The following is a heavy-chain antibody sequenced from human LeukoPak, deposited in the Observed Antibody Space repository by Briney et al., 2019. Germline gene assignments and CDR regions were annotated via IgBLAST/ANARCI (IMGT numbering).Heavy chain of an antibody. CDR3: ARLPLYYDFWSGYYMDAFDI. D-gene: IGHD3-3*01. CDR2: IYPGDSDT. V-gene: IGHV5-51*01. CDR1: GYSFTSYW. J-gene: IGHJ3*02. Sequence: GESLQISCKGSGYSFTSYWIGWVRQMPGKGLEWMGIIYPGDSDTRYSPSFQGQVTISADKSISTAYLQWSSLKASDTAMYYCARLPLYYDFWSGYYMDAFDIWGQGTMVTVSS.